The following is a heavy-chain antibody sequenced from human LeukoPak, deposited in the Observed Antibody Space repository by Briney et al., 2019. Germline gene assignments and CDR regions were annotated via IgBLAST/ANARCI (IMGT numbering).Heavy chain of an antibody. CDR3: ASGIGVRGVIMRGFFDY. V-gene: IGHV4-39*07. CDR1: GGSISSSSYY. Sequence: SETLSLTCTVSGGSISSSSYYWGWIRQPPGKGLEWIGSIYYSGITYYNPSLKSRVTISVDTSKNQFSLKLSSVTAADTAVYYCASGIGVRGVIMRGFFDYWGQGTLVTVSS. J-gene: IGHJ4*02. D-gene: IGHD3-10*01. CDR2: IYYSGIT.